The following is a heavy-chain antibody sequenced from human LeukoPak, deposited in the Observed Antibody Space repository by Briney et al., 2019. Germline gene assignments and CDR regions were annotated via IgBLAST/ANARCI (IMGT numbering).Heavy chain of an antibody. CDR1: GFTFGSHA. CDR3: GKTTVGYSSGQEAAWPVDY. Sequence: GGSLRLSCEASGFTFGSHAMYWVRQAPGKGLEWVAGIFGSGGSPHYADSVKGRFTISRDNSRNTVYLQINSLRAEDTAVYYCGKTTVGYSSGQEAAWPVDYWGQGTLVTVSS. CDR2: IFGSGGSP. D-gene: IGHD5-18*01. J-gene: IGHJ4*02. V-gene: IGHV3-23*01.